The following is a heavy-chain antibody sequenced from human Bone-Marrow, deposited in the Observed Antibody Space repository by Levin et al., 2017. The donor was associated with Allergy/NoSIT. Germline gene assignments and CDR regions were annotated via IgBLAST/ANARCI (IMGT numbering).Heavy chain of an antibody. CDR1: GFNFSNFA. V-gene: IGHV3-23*01. CDR2: ITTTGTTT. CDR3: AVKSRLEY. J-gene: IGHJ4*02. Sequence: SGGSLRLSCAASGFNFSNFAMTWVRQAPGKGLEWVATITTTGTTTYYADSVKGRFTVSRDNSKNALSLQMNSLRVEDTALYYCAVKSRLEYWGRGTLVTVSA. D-gene: IGHD2/OR15-2a*01.